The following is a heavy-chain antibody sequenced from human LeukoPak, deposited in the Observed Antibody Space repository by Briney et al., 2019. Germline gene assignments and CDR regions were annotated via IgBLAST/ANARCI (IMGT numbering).Heavy chain of an antibody. Sequence: SETLSLTCTVSGGSISSYYWNWIRQPPGKGLEWIGYIYYTGSTDYNPSLKSRVTISLDTSKNQFSMKLSSVTVADTAVYYCARADGYNYGSVFDYWGQGTQVTVSS. CDR3: ARADGYNYGSVFDY. CDR2: IYYTGST. J-gene: IGHJ4*02. CDR1: GGSISSYY. D-gene: IGHD5-18*01. V-gene: IGHV4-59*01.